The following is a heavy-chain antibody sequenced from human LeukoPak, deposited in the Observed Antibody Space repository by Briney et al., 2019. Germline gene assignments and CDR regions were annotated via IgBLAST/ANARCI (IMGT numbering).Heavy chain of an antibody. CDR2: TTSTSSHI. CDR1: GFTFSDYS. D-gene: IGHD3-16*01. CDR3: ARARLGYYDEYFDP. Sequence: GGSLRLSCATSGFTFSDYSMTWVRQAPGKGLEWVSSTTSTSSHINYADSVRGRFTISRDNAKNALFLQMTSLTDEDTALYYCARARLGYYDEYFDPWGQGTQVTVSS. V-gene: IGHV3-21*01. J-gene: IGHJ5*02.